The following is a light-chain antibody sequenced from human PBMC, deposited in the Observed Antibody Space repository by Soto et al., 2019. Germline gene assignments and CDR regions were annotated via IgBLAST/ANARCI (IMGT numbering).Light chain of an antibody. Sequence: QSALTQPPSVSGSPGQSVTISCTGTSSDVGSYNRVSWYQQPPGTAPKVMIYDVSNRPSGVPDRFSGSKSGNTASLTISGLQAEYESDYYCSSYTSSSTYVFGTGTKVTVL. CDR1: SSDVGSYNR. CDR3: SSYTSSSTYV. J-gene: IGLJ1*01. CDR2: DVS. V-gene: IGLV2-18*02.